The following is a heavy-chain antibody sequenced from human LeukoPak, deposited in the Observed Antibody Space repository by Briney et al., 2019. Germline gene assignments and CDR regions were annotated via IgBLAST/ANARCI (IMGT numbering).Heavy chain of an antibody. J-gene: IGHJ4*02. D-gene: IGHD2-21*02. CDR3: AKDNALAYCGGDCYSDY. V-gene: IGHV3-23*01. CDR1: GFTFSSYA. Sequence: GGSLRLSCVVSGFTFSSYAMSWVRQAPGKGLEWVSAISGSGGSTYYADSVKGRFTISRDNSKNTLYLQMNSLRAEDTAVYYRAKDNALAYCGGDCYSDYWGQGTLVTVSS. CDR2: ISGSGGST.